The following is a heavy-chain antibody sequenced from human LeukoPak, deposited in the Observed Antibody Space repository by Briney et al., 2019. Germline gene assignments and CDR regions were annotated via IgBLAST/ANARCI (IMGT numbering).Heavy chain of an antibody. Sequence: SETLSLTCTVSGGSVSSGSYYWSWIRQPPGKGLEWIGYIYYSGSTNYNPSLKSRVTISVDTSKNQFSLKLSSVTAADTAVYYCARPLTTVTTGRAFDIWGQGTMVTVSS. D-gene: IGHD4-17*01. CDR3: ARPLTTVTTGRAFDI. CDR2: IYYSGST. J-gene: IGHJ3*02. CDR1: GGSVSSGSYY. V-gene: IGHV4-61*01.